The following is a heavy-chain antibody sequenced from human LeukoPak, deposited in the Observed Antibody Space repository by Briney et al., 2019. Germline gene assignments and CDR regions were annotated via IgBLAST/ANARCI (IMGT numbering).Heavy chain of an antibody. V-gene: IGHV3-33*06. CDR2: IWYDGSNK. Sequence: GGSLRLSCAASGFTFSSYGMHWVRQAPGKGLEWVAVIWYDGSNKYYADSVKGRFTISRDNSKNTLYLQMNSLRAEDTAVYYCAKGAGGIAAGRVDYWGQGPLVTVSP. D-gene: IGHD6-13*01. CDR1: GFTFSSYG. J-gene: IGHJ4*02. CDR3: AKGAGGIAAGRVDY.